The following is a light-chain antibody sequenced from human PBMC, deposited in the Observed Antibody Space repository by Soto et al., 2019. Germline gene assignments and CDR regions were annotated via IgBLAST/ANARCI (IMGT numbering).Light chain of an antibody. CDR2: DVI. J-gene: IGLJ1*01. CDR1: SSDVGGYDY. Sequence: QSALTQPASVSGSPGQSITISCTGTSSDVGGYDYVSWYQQQPGKAPKLMIYDVINRPSGVSNRFSGSKSGNTASLTISGIQPEDEADYYCSSYTTSSTQVFGTGTKLTVL. CDR3: SSYTTSSTQV. V-gene: IGLV2-14*03.